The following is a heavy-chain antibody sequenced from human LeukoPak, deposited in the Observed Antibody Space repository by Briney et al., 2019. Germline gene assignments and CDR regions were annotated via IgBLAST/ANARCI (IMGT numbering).Heavy chain of an antibody. CDR2: IRSKNYGGTP. Sequence: GRSLRLSCTRSGFTFGVYAMNWVRQAPGKGLEWVGFIRSKNYGGTPEYAASVKGRFTISRDDSKSIAYLQMNSLRTEDTAVYYCTRILVATKDYWGQGTLVTVSS. CDR3: TRILVATKDY. J-gene: IGHJ4*02. V-gene: IGHV3-49*04. D-gene: IGHD5-12*01. CDR1: GFTFGVYA.